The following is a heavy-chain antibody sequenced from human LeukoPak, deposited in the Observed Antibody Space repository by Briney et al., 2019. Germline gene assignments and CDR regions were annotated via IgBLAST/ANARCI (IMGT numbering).Heavy chain of an antibody. V-gene: IGHV3-21*01. J-gene: IGHJ4*02. D-gene: IGHD1-26*01. Sequence: GGSLRLPCAGSEFTFSSYSMNWVRQAPGKGLEWVSSISGSSSDIYYADSVKGRFTISRDNAKNSLYLQMKSLRAEDTAVYYCARRGYHDYSGFDYWGQGTLVTVSS. CDR1: EFTFSSYS. CDR3: ARRGYHDYSGFDY. CDR2: ISGSSSDI.